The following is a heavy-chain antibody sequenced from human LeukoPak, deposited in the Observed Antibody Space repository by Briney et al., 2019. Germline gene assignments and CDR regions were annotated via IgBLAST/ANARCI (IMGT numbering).Heavy chain of an antibody. CDR3: ARDRGRQLVRDFQH. J-gene: IGHJ1*01. D-gene: IGHD6-13*01. CDR2: ISSSSSYI. Sequence: GGSLRLSCAASGFTFSSYSMNWVRQAPGKGLEWVSSISSSSSYIYYADSVKGRFTISRDNAKNSLYLQMNSLRAEDTAVYYCARDRGRQLVRDFQHWGQGTLVTVSP. CDR1: GFTFSSYS. V-gene: IGHV3-21*01.